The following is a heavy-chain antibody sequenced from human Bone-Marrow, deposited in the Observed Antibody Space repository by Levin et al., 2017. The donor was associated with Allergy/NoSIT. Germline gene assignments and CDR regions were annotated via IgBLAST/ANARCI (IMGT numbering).Heavy chain of an antibody. CDR3: ARAGWSFGFDV. CDR1: GGSIRSDDHY. D-gene: IGHD2-15*01. V-gene: IGHV4-30-4*01. CDR2: IRYTGST. J-gene: IGHJ6*02. Sequence: ASETLSLTCSVSGGSIRSDDHYWSWVRQSPGTGLEWIGYIRYTGSTYYSPSLKRRIKISLDTSMSQFSLKMYSVTAADTAVYFCARAGWSFGFDVWGQGTTVTVSS.